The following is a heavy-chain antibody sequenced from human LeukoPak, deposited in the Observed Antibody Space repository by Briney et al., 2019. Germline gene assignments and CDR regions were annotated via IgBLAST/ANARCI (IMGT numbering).Heavy chain of an antibody. D-gene: IGHD3-10*01. CDR1: GFTVSSNY. Sequence: GGSLRLSCAASGFTVSSNYMSWVRQASGKGLEWVSAISGSGVTTYYADSVKGRFTISRDNSKNTLYLQMNSLRAEDTALYYCAKDRDYYLVGFFDYWGQGTLVTVSS. CDR2: ISGSGVTT. J-gene: IGHJ4*02. CDR3: AKDRDYYLVGFFDY. V-gene: IGHV3-23*01.